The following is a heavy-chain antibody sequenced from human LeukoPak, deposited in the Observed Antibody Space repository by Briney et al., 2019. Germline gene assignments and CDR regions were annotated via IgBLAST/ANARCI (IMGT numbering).Heavy chain of an antibody. CDR1: GGSISSSSYY. J-gene: IGHJ4*02. D-gene: IGHD6-19*01. CDR2: IYYSGST. V-gene: IGHV4-39*07. Sequence: PSETLSLTCTVSGGSISSSSYYWGWVRQPPGRGLEWLGSIYYSGSTYYNPSLKSRVTISVDTSKNQFSLKLSSVTAADTAVYYCARDRGSGWYFSMGGYFDYWGQGTLVTVSS. CDR3: ARDRGSGWYFSMGGYFDY.